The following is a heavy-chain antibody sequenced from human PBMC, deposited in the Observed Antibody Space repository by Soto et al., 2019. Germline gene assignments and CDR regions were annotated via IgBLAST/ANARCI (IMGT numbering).Heavy chain of an antibody. CDR1: YY. J-gene: IGHJ5*01. Sequence: YYKIWIRQPPGKGLGWIGEINHSGSTNYNPSLKSRVTMSVDTSKNQFSLKLSSVTAAETDVFFWAKTTKFDCLV. D-gene: IGHD1-1*01. V-gene: IGHV4-34*01. CDR3: AKTTKFDC. CDR2: INHSGST.